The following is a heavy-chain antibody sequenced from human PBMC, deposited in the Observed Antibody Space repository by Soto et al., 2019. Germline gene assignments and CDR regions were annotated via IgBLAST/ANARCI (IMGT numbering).Heavy chain of an antibody. CDR1: GFTSSSYG. D-gene: IGHD6-6*01. V-gene: IGHV3-30*18. J-gene: IGHJ4*02. CDR3: AKAPYSSSRSGFDY. CDR2: ISYDGSNK. Sequence: GGSLRLSCAASGFTSSSYGMHWVRQAPGKGLEWVAVISYDGSNKYYADSVKGRFTISRDNSKNTLYLQMNSLRAEDTAVYYCAKAPYSSSRSGFDYWGQGTLVTVSS.